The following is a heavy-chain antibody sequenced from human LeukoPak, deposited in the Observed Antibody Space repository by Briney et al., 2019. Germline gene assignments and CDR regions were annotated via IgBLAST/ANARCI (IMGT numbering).Heavy chain of an antibody. V-gene: IGHV3-23*01. D-gene: IGHD2-15*01. CDR3: AKDIKGYCSGGSCYGGLDY. CDR2: ISGSGDST. Sequence: PGGSLRLSCAASGFTFSSYWMHWVRQAPGKGLEWVSAISGSGDSTFYADSVKGRFTISRDNSNNTLYLQMNSLRAEDTAVYYCAKDIKGYCSGGSCYGGLDYWGQGTLVTVSS. J-gene: IGHJ4*02. CDR1: GFTFSSYW.